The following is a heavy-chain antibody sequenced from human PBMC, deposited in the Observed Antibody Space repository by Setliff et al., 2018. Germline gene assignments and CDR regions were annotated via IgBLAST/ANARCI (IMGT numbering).Heavy chain of an antibody. J-gene: IGHJ4*02. D-gene: IGHD2-2*01. Sequence: PGGSLRLSCVASGFTFKNYGMHWVRQAPGKGLEWVAVIWYDGNNKDHADSVKGRFTISRDNSKNTLYLQMDSLRVEDTAVYYCVRSEMFSTSPRADWGQGTQVTVSS. CDR2: IWYDGNNK. V-gene: IGHV3-33*01. CDR3: VRSEMFSTSPRAD. CDR1: GFTFKNYG.